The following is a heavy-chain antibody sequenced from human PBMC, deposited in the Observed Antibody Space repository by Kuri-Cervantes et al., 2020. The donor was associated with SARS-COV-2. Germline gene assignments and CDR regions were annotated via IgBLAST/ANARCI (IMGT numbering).Heavy chain of an antibody. V-gene: IGHV3-30-3*01. D-gene: IGHD2-2*01. Sequence: LSLTCAASGFTFSSYAMHWVRQAPGKGLEWVAVISYDGSNKYHADSVKGRFTISRDNSKNTLYLQMNSLRAEDTAVYYCARDLHCSSTSCYSPWFDPWGQGTLVTVSS. CDR1: GFTFSSYA. J-gene: IGHJ5*02. CDR2: ISYDGSNK. CDR3: ARDLHCSSTSCYSPWFDP.